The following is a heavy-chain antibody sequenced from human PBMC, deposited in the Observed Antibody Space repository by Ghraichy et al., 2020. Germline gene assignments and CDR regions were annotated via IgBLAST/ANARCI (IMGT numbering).Heavy chain of an antibody. V-gene: IGHV3-21*01. CDR3: ARLTGGVSDF. J-gene: IGHJ4*02. D-gene: IGHD1-14*01. CDR1: GFTFSDYS. Sequence: GGSLRLSCAASGFTFSDYSMNWVRQAPEKGLEWVSSISSGSSYIYYAESVKGRLTVSRDNAKNSLYLQMNSLRAEDTAVYYCARLTGGVSDFWGQGTLVAVSS. CDR2: ISSGSSYI.